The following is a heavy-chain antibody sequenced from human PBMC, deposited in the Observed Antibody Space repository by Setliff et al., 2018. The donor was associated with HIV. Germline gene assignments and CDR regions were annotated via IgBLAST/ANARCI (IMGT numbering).Heavy chain of an antibody. J-gene: IGHJ4*02. CDR2: IFYSGSA. D-gene: IGHD6-6*01. V-gene: IGHV4-39*02. Sequence: KTSETLSLTCTVSGGSISSSSYYWGWIRQPPGKGREWIGSIFYSGSANYNPSLRSPVAISVDTSKNQFSLKLTSVTAADTAVYCCAREDSSYHYFDYWGQGRLVTVSS. CDR1: GGSISSSSYY. CDR3: AREDSSYHYFDY.